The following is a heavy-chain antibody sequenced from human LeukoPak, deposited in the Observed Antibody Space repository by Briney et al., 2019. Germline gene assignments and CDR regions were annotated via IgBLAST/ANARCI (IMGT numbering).Heavy chain of an antibody. D-gene: IGHD5-24*01. Sequence: GGSLRLSCAASGFTFSSYAMSWVRQAPGKGLEWVSAISGSGGSTYYADSVKGRFTISRDNSKNTLYLQMNSLRAEDTAVYYCARGVVGWLQIQAPYFDYWGQGTLVTVSS. CDR1: GFTFSSYA. J-gene: IGHJ4*02. CDR3: ARGVVGWLQIQAPYFDY. CDR2: ISGSGGST. V-gene: IGHV3-23*01.